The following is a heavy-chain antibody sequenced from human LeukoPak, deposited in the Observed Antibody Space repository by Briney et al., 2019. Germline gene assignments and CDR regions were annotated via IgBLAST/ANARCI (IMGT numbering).Heavy chain of an antibody. D-gene: IGHD5-12*01. V-gene: IGHV1-69*13. CDR2: IIPIFGTA. J-gene: IGHJ4*02. CDR3: ARASSSGYSGYLPHY. CDR1: GYTFTDYY. Sequence: ASVKVSCKASGYTFTDYYIHWVRQAPGQGLEWMGGIIPIFGTANYAQKFQGRVTITADESTSTAYMELSSLRSEDTAVYYCARASSSGYSGYLPHYWGQGTLVTVSS.